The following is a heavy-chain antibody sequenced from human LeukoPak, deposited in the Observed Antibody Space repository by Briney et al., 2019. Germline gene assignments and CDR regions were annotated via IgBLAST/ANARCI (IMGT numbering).Heavy chain of an antibody. CDR2: FYSSQST. CDR1: GASISSGYYY. V-gene: IGHV4-61*02. CDR3: ARFLRGATNALEI. D-gene: IGHD1-26*01. J-gene: IGHJ3*02. Sequence: SEILSLTCNVSGASISSGYYYWSWIRQPAGKGLEWIGRFYSSQSTDYSPSLRSRVTISVDTSKNQFSLKLSSVTAADTAVYYCARFLRGATNALEIWGQGTMVTVSS.